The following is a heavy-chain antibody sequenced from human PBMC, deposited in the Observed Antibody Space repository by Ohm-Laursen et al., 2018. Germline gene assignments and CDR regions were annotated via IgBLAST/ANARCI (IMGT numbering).Heavy chain of an antibody. D-gene: IGHD2-8*02. CDR2: IWYDGGNK. Sequence: SLRLSCSASGFTFSSYGMHWVRRAPGKGLEWVAVIWYDGGNKYYADSVKGRFTISRDNSKNTLYLQMNSLRAEDTAVYYCARDTSTGGIDYWGQGTLVTVSS. V-gene: IGHV3-33*01. CDR3: ARDTSTGGIDY. CDR1: GFTFSSYG. J-gene: IGHJ4*02.